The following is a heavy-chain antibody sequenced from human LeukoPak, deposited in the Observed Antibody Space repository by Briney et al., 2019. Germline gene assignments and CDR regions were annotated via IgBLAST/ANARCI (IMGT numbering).Heavy chain of an antibody. D-gene: IGHD1-1*01. V-gene: IGHV3-33*01. CDR3: ARDRNDQGMDV. CDR1: GFTFSSDG. J-gene: IGHJ6*02. CDR2: IWYDGSNK. Sequence: GGSLCLSCAASGFTFSSDGIHWVCEAPGKGQGWVAVIWYDGSNKYYADSVKGRFTISRDNSKNTPYLQMNSLRAEGTAVYYCARDRNDQGMDVWGQGTTVTVSS.